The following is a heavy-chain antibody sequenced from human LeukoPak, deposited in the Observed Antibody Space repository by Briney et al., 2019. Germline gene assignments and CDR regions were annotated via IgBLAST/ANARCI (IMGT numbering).Heavy chain of an antibody. D-gene: IGHD5-12*01. CDR1: GFTFSSYG. Sequence: GRSLRLSCAASGFTFSSYGMHWVRQAPGKGLEWVAVIWYDGSNKYYADSVKGRFTISRDNSKNTLYLQMNSLRAEDTAVYYCARVRLATSYYYGMDVWGQGTTVTVSS. CDR2: IWYDGSNK. J-gene: IGHJ6*02. V-gene: IGHV3-33*01. CDR3: ARVRLATSYYYGMDV.